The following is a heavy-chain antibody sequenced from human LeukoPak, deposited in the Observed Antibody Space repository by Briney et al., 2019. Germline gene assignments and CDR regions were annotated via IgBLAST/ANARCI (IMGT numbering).Heavy chain of an antibody. J-gene: IGHJ6*02. CDR1: GGSISSGSYY. Sequence: SQTLSLTCTVSGGSISSGSYYWRWIRQPAGKGLEWIVRIYTSGSTNYNHSRKSRITISVDTSKNQFSLKLSSVTAADTAVYYCAREPSYYYGMDVWGQGTTVTVSS. V-gene: IGHV4-61*02. CDR3: AREPSYYYGMDV. CDR2: IYTSGST.